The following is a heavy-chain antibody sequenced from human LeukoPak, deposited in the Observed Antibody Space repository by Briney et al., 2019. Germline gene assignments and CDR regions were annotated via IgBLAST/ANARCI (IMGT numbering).Heavy chain of an antibody. J-gene: IGHJ6*03. D-gene: IGHD3-10*01. CDR2: MNPNSGNT. CDR3: ARGARITMVRGVFDYYYYYYMDV. Sequence: GASVKVSCKASGYTFTSYDINWVRQATGQGLEWMGWMNPNSGNTGYAQKFQGRVTMTRNTSISTAYMELSSLRSEDTAVYYCARGARITMVRGVFDYYYYYYMDVWGKGTTVTISS. CDR1: GYTFTSYD. V-gene: IGHV1-8*02.